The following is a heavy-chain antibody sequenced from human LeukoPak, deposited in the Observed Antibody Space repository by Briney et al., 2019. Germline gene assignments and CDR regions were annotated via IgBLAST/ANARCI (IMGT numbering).Heavy chain of an antibody. V-gene: IGHV4-59*01. Sequence: SETLSLTCTVSGGSISSYYWSWIRQPPGKGLEWIGYIYYSGSTNYNPSLKSRVTISVDTSKNQFSLKLSSATAADTAVYYCARLVVTPDPFDYWGQGTLVTVSS. J-gene: IGHJ4*02. CDR3: ARLVVTPDPFDY. CDR1: GGSISSYY. D-gene: IGHD4-23*01. CDR2: IYYSGST.